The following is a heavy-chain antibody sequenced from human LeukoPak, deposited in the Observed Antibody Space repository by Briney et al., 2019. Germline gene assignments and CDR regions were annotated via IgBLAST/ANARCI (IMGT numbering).Heavy chain of an antibody. CDR2: ISYDGSYK. D-gene: IGHD6-13*01. Sequence: PGRSLRLSCAAPEFTFSTYGMHWVRQAPGKGLEWVAVISYDGSYKFYADSVKGRFTISRDNSKGTLYLQMNSLRAEDTAVYYCAKDRYSGLNTIDYWGQGTLVTVSS. CDR1: EFTFSTYG. CDR3: AKDRYSGLNTIDY. V-gene: IGHV3-30*18. J-gene: IGHJ4*02.